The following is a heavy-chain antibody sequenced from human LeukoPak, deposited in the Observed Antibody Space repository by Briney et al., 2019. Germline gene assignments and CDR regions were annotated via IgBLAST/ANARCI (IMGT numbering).Heavy chain of an antibody. D-gene: IGHD2-15*01. CDR2: IGATT. V-gene: IGHV3-23*01. J-gene: IGHJ6*02. Sequence: PGGSLRLACEASGFTFSNYAMRWVRQAPGKGLEWVSTIGATTYYADSVRGRFTISGDNSRNILFLQMNTLRAEDTAIYYCAKDVDCSGGNCFSSYYGMDVWGQGTTVTVSS. CDR3: AKDVDCSGGNCFSSYYGMDV. CDR1: GFTFSNYA.